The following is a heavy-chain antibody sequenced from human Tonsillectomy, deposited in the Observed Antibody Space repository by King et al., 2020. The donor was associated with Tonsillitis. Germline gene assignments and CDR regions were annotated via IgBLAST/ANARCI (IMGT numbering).Heavy chain of an antibody. CDR3: ARVGGVYYYDSSGNIDY. J-gene: IGHJ4*02. Sequence: QLVQSGGGLVQPGGSLRLSCAASGFTFSDHYMDWVRQAPGKGLEWVGRTRNKANSYTTEYAASVKGRFTISRDDSKNSLYLQMNSLKTEDTAVYYCARVGGVYYYDSSGNIDYWGQGTLVTVSS. V-gene: IGHV3-72*01. CDR1: GFTFSDHY. D-gene: IGHD3-22*01. CDR2: TRNKANSYTT.